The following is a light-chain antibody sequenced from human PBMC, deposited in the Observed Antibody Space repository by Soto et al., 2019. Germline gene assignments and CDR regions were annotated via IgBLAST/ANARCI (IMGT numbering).Light chain of an antibody. J-gene: IGKJ1*01. Sequence: EIVVTRSRSTLSVSRLEIATFSCRASQSVDRNLAWYQQKPGQAPRLLLYGASTRATGIPARFSASGTGTDFTLTISDVQPEDFAVYYCHQRQSWPRTFGQGTKVDIK. CDR3: HQRQSWPRT. CDR2: GAS. V-gene: IGKV3D-15*01. CDR1: QSVDRN.